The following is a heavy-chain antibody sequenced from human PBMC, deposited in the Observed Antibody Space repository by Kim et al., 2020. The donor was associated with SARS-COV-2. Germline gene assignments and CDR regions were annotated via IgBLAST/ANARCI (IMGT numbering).Heavy chain of an antibody. CDR2: IIVPDAI. CDR1: GFTFTTYK. V-gene: IGHV3-48*02. CDR3: ARDWNWGIDV. D-gene: IGHD7-27*01. J-gene: IGHJ4*02. Sequence: GGSLRLSCAASGFTFTTYKMNWFRQAPEKGREWISSIIVPDAIYYADSVKGRFTISRDYPKNPLDLQMNSLRDEDTAVYYCARDWNWGIDVWGQGTLVTVSS.